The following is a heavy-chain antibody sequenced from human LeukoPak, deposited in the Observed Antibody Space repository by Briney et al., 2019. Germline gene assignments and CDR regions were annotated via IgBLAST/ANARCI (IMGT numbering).Heavy chain of an antibody. CDR1: GXTFSNAW. V-gene: IGHV4-4*02. J-gene: IGHJ3*02. Sequence: GSLRLSCAASGXTFSNAWMSWVRQPPGKGLEWIGDLYDSGNTYYNPSLKSRVTISVDTSNNQFSLKLSSVTAADTAVYYCARHTRPGYSGYENAFDIWGQGTMVTVSS. CDR3: ARHTRPGYSGYENAFDI. CDR2: LYDSGNT. D-gene: IGHD5-12*01.